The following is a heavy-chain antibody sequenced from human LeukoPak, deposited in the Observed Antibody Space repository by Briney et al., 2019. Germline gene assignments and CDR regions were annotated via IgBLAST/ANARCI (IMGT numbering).Heavy chain of an antibody. D-gene: IGHD3-10*01. V-gene: IGHV3-11*06. Sequence: GGSLRLSCAASGFTFSDYYMSWIRQAPGKGLEWVSYISSSSSYTNYADSVKGRFTISRDNAQNSLYLQMNSLRAEDTAVYYCARDEVYYYGSGSYRYFDYWGQGTLVTVSS. CDR3: ARDEVYYYGSGSYRYFDY. J-gene: IGHJ4*02. CDR2: ISSSSSYT. CDR1: GFTFSDYY.